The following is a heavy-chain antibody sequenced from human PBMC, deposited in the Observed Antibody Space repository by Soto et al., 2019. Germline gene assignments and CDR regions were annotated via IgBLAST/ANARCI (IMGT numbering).Heavy chain of an antibody. CDR2: IVPILGIA. D-gene: IGHD6-19*01. CDR3: AAVAGYYYGMDV. J-gene: IGHJ6*02. Sequence: QVQLVQSGAEVKKPGSSVKVSCKASGGTFSSYTISWVRQAPGQGLEWMGRIVPILGIANYAQKFQGRVTITADKSTSTAYMELSSLRSEDTAVYYCAAVAGYYYGMDVWGQGTTVTVSS. CDR1: GGTFSSYT. V-gene: IGHV1-69*02.